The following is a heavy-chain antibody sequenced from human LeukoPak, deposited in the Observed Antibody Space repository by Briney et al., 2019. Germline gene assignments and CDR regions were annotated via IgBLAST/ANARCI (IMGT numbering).Heavy chain of an antibody. CDR1: GGTFISYA. V-gene: IGHV1-69*13. CDR3: ARDQPPRYCSGGSCYPLLPGYYYGMDV. Sequence: SVKVSCKASGGTFISYAISWVRQAPGQGLEWMGGIIPIFGTANYAQKFQGRVTITADESTSTAYMELSSLRSEDTAVYYCARDQPPRYCSGGSCYPLLPGYYYGMDVWGQGTTVTVSS. J-gene: IGHJ6*02. CDR2: IIPIFGTA. D-gene: IGHD2-15*01.